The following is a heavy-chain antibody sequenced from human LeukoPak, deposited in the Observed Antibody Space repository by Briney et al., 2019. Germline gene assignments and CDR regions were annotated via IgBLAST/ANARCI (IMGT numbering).Heavy chain of an antibody. J-gene: IGHJ3*02. D-gene: IGHD4-23*01. CDR2: IRYDGTGQ. CDR1: GFRFIDYG. Sequence: PGGSLRLSCAASGFRFIDYGMDWVRQAPGKGLEWVSFIRYDGTGQYYADSVKGRFTISRDNSKNTLYLQVNSVRPDDTAVHFCARGNSNGFDIWGQGTMVTVSS. V-gene: IGHV3-30*02. CDR3: ARGNSNGFDI.